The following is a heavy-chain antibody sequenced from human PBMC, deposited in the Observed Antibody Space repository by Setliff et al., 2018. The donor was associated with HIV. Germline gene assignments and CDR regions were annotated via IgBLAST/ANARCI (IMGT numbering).Heavy chain of an antibody. J-gene: IGHJ4*02. V-gene: IGHV4-34*01. CDR1: GGSFSGYY. CDR2: IIHSGGT. Sequence: SETLSLTCAVYGGSFSGYYWTWIRQPPGRGLEWIGEIIHSGGTNYNRSLKSRVTISVDTSKNQSSLNLSSVTAADTAVYYCARGGLGVVGAIDYWSQGTLVTVS. CDR3: ARGGLGVVGAIDY. D-gene: IGHD2-15*01.